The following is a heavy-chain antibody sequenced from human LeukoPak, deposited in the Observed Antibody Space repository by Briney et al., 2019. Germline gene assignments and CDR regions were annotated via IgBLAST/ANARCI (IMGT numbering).Heavy chain of an antibody. CDR1: GYTFTTYY. J-gene: IGHJ4*02. CDR2: NNPNSGDT. Sequence: GASVKVSCKASGYTFTTYYMHWVRQAPGQGLEWMGWNNPNSGDTNYAQKFQGRVTMTRDTSISTAYMELSRLRYDDTAVYFCGRVPRRYCGGDCYSDYWGQGTLVTVSS. V-gene: IGHV1-2*02. CDR3: GRVPRRYCGGDCYSDY. D-gene: IGHD2-21*02.